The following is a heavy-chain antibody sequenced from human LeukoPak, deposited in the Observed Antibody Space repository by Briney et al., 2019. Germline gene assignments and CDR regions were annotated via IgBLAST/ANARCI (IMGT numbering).Heavy chain of an antibody. Sequence: GGSLRLSCAASGFTFSSYSMKWIRQAPGKGLEWVSYISSSSSTIYYADSVEGRFTISRDNAKNSLYLQMNSLRAEDTAVYYCARGGDYDYVWGSYKDYWGQGTLVTVSS. D-gene: IGHD3-16*01. J-gene: IGHJ4*02. CDR3: ARGGDYDYVWGSYKDY. V-gene: IGHV3-48*01. CDR1: GFTFSSYS. CDR2: ISSSSSTI.